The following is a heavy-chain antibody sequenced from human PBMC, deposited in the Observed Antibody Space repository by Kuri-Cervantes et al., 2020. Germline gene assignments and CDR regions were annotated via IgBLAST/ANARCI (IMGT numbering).Heavy chain of an antibody. Sequence: GESLKISCAASGFTFSSYGMHWVRQAPGKGLEWVAVISYDGSNKYYADSVKGRFTISRDNAKNSLYLQMNSLRDGDTAVYYCARLDILNYYYGMDVWGQGTTVTVSS. J-gene: IGHJ6*02. D-gene: IGHD3-9*01. CDR3: ARLDILNYYYGMDV. CDR2: ISYDGSNK. V-gene: IGHV3-30*03. CDR1: GFTFSSYG.